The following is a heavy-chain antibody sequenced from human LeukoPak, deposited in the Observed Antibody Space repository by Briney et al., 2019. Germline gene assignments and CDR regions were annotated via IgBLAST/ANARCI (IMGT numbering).Heavy chain of an antibody. CDR2: IYTSGST. J-gene: IGHJ5*02. D-gene: IGHD6-19*01. Sequence: PSETLSLTCTVSGGSISSGSYYWSWIRQPAGKGLEWIGRIYTSGSTNYNPSLKSRVTISVDTSKNQFSLKLSSVTAADTAVYYCARGQYSSGSSGWFDPWGQGTLVTVSS. CDR3: ARGQYSSGSSGWFDP. V-gene: IGHV4-61*02. CDR1: GGSISSGSYY.